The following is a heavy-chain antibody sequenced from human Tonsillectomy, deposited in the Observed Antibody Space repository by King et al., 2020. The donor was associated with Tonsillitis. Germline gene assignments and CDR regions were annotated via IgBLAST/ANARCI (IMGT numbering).Heavy chain of an antibody. D-gene: IGHD2-2*01. CDR2: MSTSGEST. J-gene: IGHJ4*02. CDR1: GFSFSTYA. CDR3: AKELYREPVACDS. Sequence: EVQLVESGGGLVQPGGSLRLSCAVSGFSFSTYAMSWVRQTPGRGLEWVSGMSTSGESTYYADSVKGRFTISRDDSKSTLFLHMNSLRAEDTAVYLCAKELYREPVACDSGGKETLVRVSS. V-gene: IGHV3-23*04.